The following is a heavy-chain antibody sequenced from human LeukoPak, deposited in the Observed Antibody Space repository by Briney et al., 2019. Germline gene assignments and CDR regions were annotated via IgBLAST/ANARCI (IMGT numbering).Heavy chain of an antibody. Sequence: ASVKVSCKASGYTFTSYGFNWVRQAPGQGLEWMGWISGKDGRTRYAQKFQGRGTMTIDTSTITAYMELRSLTSDDTAVYYCARDGELGAALGGASYFWLDPWGQGTLVTVSS. CDR3: ARDGELGAALGGASYFWLDP. J-gene: IGHJ5*02. CDR2: ISGKDGRT. V-gene: IGHV1-18*04. D-gene: IGHD6-25*01. CDR1: GYTFTSYG.